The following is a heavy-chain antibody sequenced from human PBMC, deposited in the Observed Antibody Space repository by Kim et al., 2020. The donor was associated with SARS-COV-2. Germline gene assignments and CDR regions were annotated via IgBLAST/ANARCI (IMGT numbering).Heavy chain of an antibody. CDR3: AADGPSPLRFLDY. J-gene: IGHJ4*02. D-gene: IGHD3-3*01. CDR1: GFTFTSSA. V-gene: IGHV1-58*01. Sequence: SVKVSCKASGFTFTSSAVQWVRQARGQRLEWIGWIVVGSGNTNYAQKFQERVTITRDMSTSTAYMELSSLRSEDTAVYYCAADGPSPLRFLDYWGQGTLVTVSS. CDR2: IVVGSGNT.